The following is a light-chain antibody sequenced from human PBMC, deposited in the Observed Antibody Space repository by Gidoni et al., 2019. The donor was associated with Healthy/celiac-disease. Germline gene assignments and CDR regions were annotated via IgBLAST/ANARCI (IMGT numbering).Light chain of an antibody. J-gene: IGLJ1*01. CDR3: QAWDSSTFYV. V-gene: IGLV3-1*01. CDR1: KLGDKY. CDR2: QDS. Sequence: SYDLTQPPSVSVYPGQTASIPCSGDKLGDKYACWYHQKPGQSPVLVIYQDSKRPSGIPERFSGSNSGNTATLTISGTQAMDEADYYCQAWDSSTFYVFGTGTKVTVL.